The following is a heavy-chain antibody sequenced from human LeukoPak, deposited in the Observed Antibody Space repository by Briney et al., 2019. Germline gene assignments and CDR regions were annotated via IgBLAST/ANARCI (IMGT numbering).Heavy chain of an antibody. J-gene: IGHJ4*02. CDR3: AINHDY. V-gene: IGHV3-7*01. Sequence: GGSLRLSCTASGFTFSTYWMTWVRQAPGKGLEWVANIKQDGSEKYYVDSVKGRFTISRDNTKNSVYLQMNSLRAEDTAVYYCAINHDYWGQGTLVTVSS. CDR2: IKQDGSEK. CDR1: GFTFSTYW.